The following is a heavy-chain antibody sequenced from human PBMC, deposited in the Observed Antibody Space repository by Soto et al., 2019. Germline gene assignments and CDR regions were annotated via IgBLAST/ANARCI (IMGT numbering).Heavy chain of an antibody. CDR3: ARLGFYYQSLDP. CDR2: IYYSGTT. J-gene: IGHJ5*02. CDR1: GDSITSNSYF. V-gene: IGHV4-39*01. Sequence: TSETLSLTCTVSGDSITSNSYFWAWIRQPTGKGLEWIGSIYYSGTTYYNPSLKSRVTISVDRSKNQFSLKLSSVTASDTAVYYCARLGFYYQSLDPWGHGTLVTVSS. D-gene: IGHD2-2*01.